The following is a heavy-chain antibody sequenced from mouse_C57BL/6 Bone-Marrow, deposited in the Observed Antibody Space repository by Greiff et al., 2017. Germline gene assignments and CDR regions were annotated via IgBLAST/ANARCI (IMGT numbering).Heavy chain of an antibody. D-gene: IGHD2-3*01. CDR1: GYTFTSYG. V-gene: IGHV1-81*01. Sequence: LQESGAELARPGASVKLSCTASGYTFTSYGISWVKQRTGQGLEWIGEIYPRSGNTYYNEKFKGKATLTADKSSSTAYMELRSLTSEDSAVYFCARVGYYWFAYWGQGTLVTVSA. CDR2: IYPRSGNT. J-gene: IGHJ3*01. CDR3: ARVGYYWFAY.